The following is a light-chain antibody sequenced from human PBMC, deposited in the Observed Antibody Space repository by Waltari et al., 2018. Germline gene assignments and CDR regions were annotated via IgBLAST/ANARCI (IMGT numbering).Light chain of an antibody. CDR3: CSYAGSSTV. Sequence: QSALTQPASVSGSPGQSITISCTGTSSDVGVYNYVSWSQQHPGKAPKLMIYDVSTRPSGVANRFSGSKAGNAGSLTISGLQAEDDADYYCCSYAGSSTVFGGGTKLTVL. CDR1: SSDVGVYNY. CDR2: DVS. J-gene: IGLJ2*01. V-gene: IGLV2-23*02.